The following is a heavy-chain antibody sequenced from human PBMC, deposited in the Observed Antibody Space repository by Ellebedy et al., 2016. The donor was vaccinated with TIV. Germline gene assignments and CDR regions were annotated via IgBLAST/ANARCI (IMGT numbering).Heavy chain of an antibody. J-gene: IGHJ4*02. Sequence: GESLKISCAASGFTFSRYAMSWVRQAPGQGLEWVSGISGSGGSTHYADSVEGRFAISRDNSKNTLYLQMNSLRVEDTAVYYCTKDSGFVAAAGTGYWGPGTLVTVSS. CDR1: GFTFSRYA. D-gene: IGHD6-13*01. CDR3: TKDSGFVAAAGTGY. CDR2: ISGSGGST. V-gene: IGHV3-23*01.